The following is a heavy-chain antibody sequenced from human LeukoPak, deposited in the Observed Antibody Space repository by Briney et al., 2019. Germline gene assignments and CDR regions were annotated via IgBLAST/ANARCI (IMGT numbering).Heavy chain of an antibody. J-gene: IGHJ4*02. V-gene: IGHV1-18*01. D-gene: IGHD4-17*01. CDR3: ARLGARPVTYYFDY. CDR2: ISAYNGNT. CDR1: GYPFKSYG. Sequence: ASVKVSCKASGYPFKSYGITWVRQAPGQGLEWMGWISAYNGNTNCAQNLQGRVTMTTDKSTSTAYMELRSLRSDDTAVYYCARLGARPVTYYFDYWGQGTLVTVSS.